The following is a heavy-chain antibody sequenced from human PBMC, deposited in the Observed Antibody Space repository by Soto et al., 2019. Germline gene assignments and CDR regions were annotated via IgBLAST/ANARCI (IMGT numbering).Heavy chain of an antibody. J-gene: IGHJ4*02. Sequence: GASVKVSCKASGGTFSSYTISWVRQAPGQGLEWMGRIIPILGIANYAQKFQGRVTITADKSTSTAYMELSSLRSEDTAVYYCARDAGGGHEHFDYWGQGTXVTVSS. CDR3: ARDAGGGHEHFDY. CDR2: IIPILGIA. V-gene: IGHV1-69*04. D-gene: IGHD2-15*01. CDR1: GGTFSSYT.